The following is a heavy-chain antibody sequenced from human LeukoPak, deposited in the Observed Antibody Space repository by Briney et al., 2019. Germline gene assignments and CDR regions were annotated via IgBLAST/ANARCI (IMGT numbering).Heavy chain of an antibody. D-gene: IGHD6-19*01. J-gene: IGHJ3*02. CDR3: AREWAVLAAFDI. CDR2: IYYSGST. CDR1: GGSISSSSYY. Sequence: SETLSLTCTVSGGSISSSSYYWGWIRQPPGKGLEWIGSIYYSGSTYYNPSLKSRVTISVDTSKNQFSLKLSSVTAADTAVYYCAREWAVLAAFDIWGQGTMVTVSS. V-gene: IGHV4-39*02.